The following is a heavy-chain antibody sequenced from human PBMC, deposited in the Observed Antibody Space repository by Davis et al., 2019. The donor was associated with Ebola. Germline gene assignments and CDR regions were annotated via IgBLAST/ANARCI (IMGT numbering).Heavy chain of an antibody. CDR1: GGSISSSSYY. CDR2: IYYSGST. D-gene: IGHD2-8*01. J-gene: IGHJ4*02. Sequence: GSLRLSCTVSGGSISSSSYYWGWIRQPPGKGLEWIGSIYYSGSTYYNPSLKSRVTISVDTSKNQCSLKLSSVTAADTAVYYCAVDIVLMVYAWFDYWGQGTLVTVSS. V-gene: IGHV4-39*01. CDR3: AVDIVLMVYAWFDY.